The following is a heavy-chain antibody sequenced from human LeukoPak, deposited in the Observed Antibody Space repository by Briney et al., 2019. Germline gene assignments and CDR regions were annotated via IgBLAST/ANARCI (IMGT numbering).Heavy chain of an antibody. D-gene: IGHD3-10*01. CDR2: ISGSGGST. CDR1: GFTFSSYA. J-gene: IGHJ5*02. V-gene: IGHV3-23*01. CDR3: AKDAGAPLSPYGSGGGPYNWFDP. Sequence: GGSLRLSCAASGFTFSSYAMSWVRQAPGKGLEWVSAISGSGGSTYYADSVKGRFTISRDNSKNTLYLQMNSLRAEDTAVYYCAKDAGAPLSPYGSGGGPYNWFDPWGQGTLVTVSS.